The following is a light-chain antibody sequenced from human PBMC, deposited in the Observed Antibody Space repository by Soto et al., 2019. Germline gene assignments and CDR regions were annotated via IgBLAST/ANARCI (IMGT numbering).Light chain of an antibody. CDR1: QSVSNNY. J-gene: IGKJ4*01. CDR2: GAS. CDR3: PKYCCAPLT. Sequence: EIVLTQSPGTLSLSAGGGATLSCRASQSVSNNYLAWYQQKPGQAPRLLIHGASTRATGAPDRFSGSGSGTALTLTIRKLESEDFAVYYCPKYCCAPLTFGGGTKVEI. V-gene: IGKV3-20*01.